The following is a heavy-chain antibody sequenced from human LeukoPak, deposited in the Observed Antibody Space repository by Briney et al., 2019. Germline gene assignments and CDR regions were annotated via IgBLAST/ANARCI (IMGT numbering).Heavy chain of an antibody. CDR3: ARDIKTYYDFWSGYLENYNWFDP. Sequence: GGSLRLSCAPSGFTFSSYAMHWVRQAPGKGLEWVAVISYDGSNKYYADSVKGRFTISRDNSKNTLYLQMNSLRAEDTAVYYCARDIKTYYDFWSGYLENYNWFDPWGQGTLVTVSS. CDR2: ISYDGSNK. V-gene: IGHV3-30-3*01. CDR1: GFTFSSYA. J-gene: IGHJ5*02. D-gene: IGHD3-3*01.